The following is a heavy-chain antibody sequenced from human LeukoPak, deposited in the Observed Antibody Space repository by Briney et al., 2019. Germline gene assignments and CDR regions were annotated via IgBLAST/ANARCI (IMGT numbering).Heavy chain of an antibody. D-gene: IGHD1-7*01. CDR2: INPNTGGT. CDR1: GYTFTGYY. CDR3: VQFELDY. J-gene: IGHJ4*02. Sequence: ASVTVSCKASGYTFTGYYMHWVRQAPGQGLEWMGWINPNTGGTNYAQKFQGRVTITRDTSISTAYMDLSRLRSDDTAVYYSVQFELDYWGQGTLVTVSS. V-gene: IGHV1-2*02.